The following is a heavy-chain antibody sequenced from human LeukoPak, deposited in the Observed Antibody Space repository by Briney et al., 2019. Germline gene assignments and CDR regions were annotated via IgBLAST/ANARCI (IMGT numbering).Heavy chain of an antibody. J-gene: IGHJ4*02. V-gene: IGHV3-21*01. CDR1: GFTFSNYG. D-gene: IGHD2-21*02. Sequence: GGSLRLSCAASGFTFSNYGMHWVRQAPGKGLEWVSSISSSSSYIDYADSVKGRFTISRDNAKNSLYLQMNSLRAEDTAVYYCARDHGIVVVTASRLDSWGQGTLVTVSS. CDR3: ARDHGIVVVTASRLDS. CDR2: ISSSSSYI.